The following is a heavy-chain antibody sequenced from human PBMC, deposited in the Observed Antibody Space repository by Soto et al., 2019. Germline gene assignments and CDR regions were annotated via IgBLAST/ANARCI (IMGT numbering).Heavy chain of an antibody. CDR1: GFTMSDYY. CDR2: ISSNSRYI. Sequence: EQLVESGGGLVKPGGSLRLSCAASGFTMSDYYMTWIRQAPGKGLERIAYISSNSRYIKYSDSVKGRFTISRDDANNSLYLQMNSLRVEDTATYYCARVYDVLTSAWLDPWGQGTLVTVSS. CDR3: ARVYDVLTSAWLDP. V-gene: IGHV3-11*05. D-gene: IGHD3-9*01. J-gene: IGHJ5*02.